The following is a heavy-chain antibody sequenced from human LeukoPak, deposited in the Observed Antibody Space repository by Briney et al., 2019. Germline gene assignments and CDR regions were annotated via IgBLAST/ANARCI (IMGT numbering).Heavy chain of an antibody. CDR2: ISDPHSGSQT. V-gene: IGHV3-23*01. Sequence: GGSLRLSCAASGFXFSSYTINWVRQALGQGLKWVSTISDPHSGSQTHYADSVKGRFTISRDDSQNTVYLQMDSLRAEDTAVYYCTTRLQHHFDYWGQGTQVTVSS. CDR3: TTRLQHHFDY. J-gene: IGHJ4*02. CDR1: GFXFSSYT. D-gene: IGHD2-15*01.